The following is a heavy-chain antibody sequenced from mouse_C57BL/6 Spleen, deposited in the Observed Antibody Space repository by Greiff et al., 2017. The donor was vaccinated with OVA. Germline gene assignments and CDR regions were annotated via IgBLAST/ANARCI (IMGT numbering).Heavy chain of an antibody. CDR2: ISYDGSN. CDR1: GYSFTSGYY. V-gene: IGHV3-6*01. J-gene: IGHJ2*01. CDR3: ARAGPHFDY. D-gene: IGHD4-1*01. Sequence: EVQLQESGPGLVKPSQSLSLTCSVTGYSFTSGYYWNWIRQFPGNQLEWMGFISYDGSNNYNPSLKTRITITRDTSKNQFFLKLNSVTTEATATYYCARAGPHFDYWGQGTTLTVSS.